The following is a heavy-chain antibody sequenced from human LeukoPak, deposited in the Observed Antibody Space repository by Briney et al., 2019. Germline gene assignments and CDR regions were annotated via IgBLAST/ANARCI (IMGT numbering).Heavy chain of an antibody. Sequence: ASVKVSCKASGYTFTTYGISWVRQAPGQGLEWMGWISAYNGNTNYAQKLQGRVSMTTDRSTSTAYLELRSLRSDDTAVYYCARDQKVGTTATYTPFDPWGQGTLVTVSS. D-gene: IGHD1-26*01. CDR2: ISAYNGNT. V-gene: IGHV1-18*01. CDR1: GYTFTTYG. CDR3: ARDQKVGTTATYTPFDP. J-gene: IGHJ5*02.